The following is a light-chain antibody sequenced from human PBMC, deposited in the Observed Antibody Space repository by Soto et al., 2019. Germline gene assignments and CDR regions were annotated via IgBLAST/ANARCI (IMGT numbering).Light chain of an antibody. CDR1: QSVSNSF. Sequence: EIVLTQSPGTLSLSPGERATLSCRASQSVSNSFLAWYQQRPGQAPRLLIYDASSRATGIPDRFSGSGSGTDFTLTIIRLDPEDFAVYYCQQYGSSATFGQGTKVEMK. J-gene: IGKJ1*01. CDR3: QQYGSSAT. CDR2: DAS. V-gene: IGKV3-20*01.